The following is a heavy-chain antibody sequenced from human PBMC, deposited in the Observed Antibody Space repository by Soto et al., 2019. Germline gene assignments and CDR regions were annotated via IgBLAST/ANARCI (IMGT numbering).Heavy chain of an antibody. Sequence: QVQLVQSGSESMQPGASVKVSCEVSGYSFTRHSINWVRQAPGQGLEWMGWINPNTGNPTYAQGFTGRFVFSVDTSVSTAYLQISSLKADDSAVYYCARDRASGSFDYWGQGTLVTVSS. CDR1: GYSFTRHS. D-gene: IGHD1-26*01. J-gene: IGHJ4*02. CDR3: ARDRASGSFDY. V-gene: IGHV7-4-1*01. CDR2: INPNTGNP.